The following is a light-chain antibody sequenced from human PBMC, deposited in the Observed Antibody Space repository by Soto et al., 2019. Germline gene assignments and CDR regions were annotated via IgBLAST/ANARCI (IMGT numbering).Light chain of an antibody. Sequence: QSALTQPASVSGSPGQSVTISCTGTSSDVGNYIYVSWYQQHPGKAPKLMIYEVSNRPSGVSDRFSGSKSGNTASLTISGLQAEDEADYYCSSYTSTSNPYVFGTGTKLTVL. CDR3: SSYTSTSNPYV. CDR2: EVS. V-gene: IGLV2-14*01. J-gene: IGLJ1*01. CDR1: SSDVGNYIY.